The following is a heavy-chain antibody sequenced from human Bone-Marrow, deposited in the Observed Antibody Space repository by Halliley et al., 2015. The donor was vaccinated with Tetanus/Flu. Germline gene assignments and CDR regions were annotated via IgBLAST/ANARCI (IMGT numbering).Heavy chain of an antibody. V-gene: IGHV3-21*06. CDR2: ISSSSSNI. D-gene: IGHD3-10*02. Sequence: GLEWLSSISSSSSNINYADSVKVRFTSSRDNARNSLFLQMNSLRAVDPAVYYCVRPGTSIYVYWGPGTLVTVSS. CDR3: VRPGTSIYVY. J-gene: IGHJ4*02.